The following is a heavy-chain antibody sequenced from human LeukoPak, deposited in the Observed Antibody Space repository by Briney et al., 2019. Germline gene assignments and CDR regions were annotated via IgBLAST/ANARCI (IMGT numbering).Heavy chain of an antibody. CDR2: IYYSGST. D-gene: IGHD2-2*02. V-gene: IGHV4-59*01. CDR1: GGSISSYY. J-gene: IGHJ3*02. CDR3: ARDVLYPRNDAFDI. Sequence: SETLSLTCTVSGGSISSYYWSWIRQPPGKGLEWIGYIYYSGSTNYNPSLKSRATISVDTSKNQFSLKLSSVTAADTAVYYCARDVLYPRNDAFDIWGQGTMVTVSS.